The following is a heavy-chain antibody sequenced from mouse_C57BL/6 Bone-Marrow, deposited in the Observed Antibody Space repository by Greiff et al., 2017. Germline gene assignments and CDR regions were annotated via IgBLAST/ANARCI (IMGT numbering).Heavy chain of an antibody. Sequence: EVKLVESGPGLVKPSQSLSLTCSVTGYSITSGYYWNWIRQFPGNKLEWMGYISYDGSNNYNPSLKNRISITRDTSKNQLFLKLNSVTTEDTATYYCARDPSTHDYAMDYWGQGTSVTVSS. CDR1: GYSITSGYY. J-gene: IGHJ4*01. CDR2: ISYDGSN. CDR3: ARDPSTHDYAMDY. V-gene: IGHV3-6*01. D-gene: IGHD5-1*01.